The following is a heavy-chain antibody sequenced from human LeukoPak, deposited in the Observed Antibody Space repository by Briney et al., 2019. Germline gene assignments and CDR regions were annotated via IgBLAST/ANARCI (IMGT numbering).Heavy chain of an antibody. Sequence: GGSLRHSGSASEFTFSDYMMHWGRPAPGRRLQYVSAISSSGGRIYSADSLKARFTISRDNSNNTLYLENCIRSDHATSVYYGVRVIYDNSAYFYDYWGEGTLVTVPS. J-gene: IGHJ4*02. V-gene: IGHV3-64D*09. CDR1: EFTFSDYM. CDR3: VRVIYDNSAYFYDY. D-gene: IGHD3-22*01. CDR2: ISSSGGRI.